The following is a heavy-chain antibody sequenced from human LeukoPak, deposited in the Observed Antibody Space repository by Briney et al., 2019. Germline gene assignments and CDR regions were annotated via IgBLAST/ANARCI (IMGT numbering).Heavy chain of an antibody. CDR2: ISGSGGST. J-gene: IGHJ3*02. V-gene: IGHV3-23*01. CDR1: GFNFANHA. D-gene: IGHD4-17*01. CDR3: AKDLTDYGDSPDAFDI. Sequence: PGGSLRLSCAASGFNFANHAMSWVRQTAGKGLEWVSAISGSGGSTYYADSVKGRFTISRDNSKNTLYLQMNSLRAEDTAVYYCAKDLTDYGDSPDAFDIWGQGTMVTVSS.